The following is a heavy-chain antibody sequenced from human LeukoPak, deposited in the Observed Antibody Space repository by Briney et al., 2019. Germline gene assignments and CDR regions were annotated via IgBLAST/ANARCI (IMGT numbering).Heavy chain of an antibody. CDR1: GGSISSGSYY. CDR3: ARDRYLIPPIRAYGMDV. J-gene: IGHJ6*02. Sequence: PSQTLSLTCTVSGGSISSGSYYWSWIRQPAGKGLEWIGRIYTSGSTNYNPSLKSRVTISVDTSKNQFSLKLSSVTAADTAVYYCARDRYLIPPIRAYGMDVWGQGTTVTVSS. CDR2: IYTSGST. D-gene: IGHD3-9*01. V-gene: IGHV4-61*02.